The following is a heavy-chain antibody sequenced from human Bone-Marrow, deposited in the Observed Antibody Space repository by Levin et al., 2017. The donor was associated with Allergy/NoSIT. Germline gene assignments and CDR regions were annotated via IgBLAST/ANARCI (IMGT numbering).Heavy chain of an antibody. CDR2: ISGDGTRT. CDR3: TRGGREVWFGDDDYFDH. J-gene: IGHJ4*02. D-gene: IGHD3-10*01. CDR1: GFTLSSHW. Sequence: GGSLRLSCAASGFTLSSHWMHWVRQAPGKGLVWVSRISGDGTRTSYADSVRGRFTISRDNAKSTLYLQINSLRVEDTAVYYCTRGGREVWFGDDDYFDHWGQGILVSVSS. V-gene: IGHV3-74*01.